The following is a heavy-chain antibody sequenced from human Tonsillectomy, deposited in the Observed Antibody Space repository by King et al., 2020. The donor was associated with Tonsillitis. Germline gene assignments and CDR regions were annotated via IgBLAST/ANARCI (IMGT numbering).Heavy chain of an antibody. V-gene: IGHV4-39*01. CDR1: GDSISSSTYY. D-gene: IGHD4-17*01. CDR2: IYYSGST. Sequence: QLQESGPGLVKPSETLSLACTVSGDSISSSTYYWGWIRQPPGKGLEWIGRIYYSGSTYYNPSLKSRVTISVDTSKNQFSLTLSSVTAADTAVYYCARLGGVRDSDYGGGFDYWGQGTLVTVSS. J-gene: IGHJ4*02. CDR3: ARLGGVRDSDYGGGFDY.